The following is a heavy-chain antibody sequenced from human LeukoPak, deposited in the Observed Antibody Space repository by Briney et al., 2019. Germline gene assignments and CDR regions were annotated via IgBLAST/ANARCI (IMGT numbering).Heavy chain of an antibody. Sequence: SETLSLTCTVSGAYISNYYCSWLRQTPEKALEWMGHIHSSGGSSYSPSLKSRLTLSIDTSRNQLSLKLPSVTAADTAVYFCARLGSYHDFWGQGALVTVSS. J-gene: IGHJ4*02. CDR3: ARLGSYHDF. CDR1: GAYISNYY. D-gene: IGHD1-26*01. CDR2: IHSSGGS. V-gene: IGHV4-4*09.